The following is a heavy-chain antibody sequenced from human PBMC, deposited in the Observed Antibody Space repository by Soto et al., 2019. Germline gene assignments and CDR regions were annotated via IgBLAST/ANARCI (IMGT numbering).Heavy chain of an antibody. CDR3: ARRMSLRQGIDY. J-gene: IGHJ4*02. Sequence: QITLKESGPTLVKPTQTLTLTCTFSGFSLSTSEVGVGWIRQPPGKALERLALIYWDDDKRYSPSLQSRLTISKDTSKNQVVLTMTNMDPVDTATYYCARRMSLRQGIDYWGQGTLVTVSS. CDR1: GFSLSTSEVG. CDR2: IYWDDDK. V-gene: IGHV2-5*02.